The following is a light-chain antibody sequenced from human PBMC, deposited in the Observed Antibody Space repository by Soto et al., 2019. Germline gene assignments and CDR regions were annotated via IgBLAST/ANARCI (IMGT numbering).Light chain of an antibody. V-gene: IGKV1-5*03. CDR2: AAS. Sequence: DIQMTQSPSTLSASVGDRVTITCRASQGIRNWLAWYQQKPGKAPKLLIYAASTLETGVPSRFSGSGSGTEFPLTIPSLQPDDFATYFCQQYSGSWTFGQGTEVE. CDR1: QGIRNW. CDR3: QQYSGSWT. J-gene: IGKJ1*01.